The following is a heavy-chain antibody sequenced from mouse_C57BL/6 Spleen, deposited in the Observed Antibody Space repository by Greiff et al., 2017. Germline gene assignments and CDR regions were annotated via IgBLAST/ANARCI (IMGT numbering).Heavy chain of an antibody. Sequence: QVQLKESGPELVKPGASVKISCKASGYAFSSSWMNWVKQRPGKGLEWIGRIYPGDGDTNYNGKFKGKATLTADKSSSTAYMQLSSLTSEDSAVYFCARSGDYDDGPAPFDYWGQGTTLTVSS. J-gene: IGHJ2*01. D-gene: IGHD2-4*01. CDR1: GYAFSSSW. V-gene: IGHV1-82*01. CDR2: IYPGDGDT. CDR3: ARSGDYDDGPAPFDY.